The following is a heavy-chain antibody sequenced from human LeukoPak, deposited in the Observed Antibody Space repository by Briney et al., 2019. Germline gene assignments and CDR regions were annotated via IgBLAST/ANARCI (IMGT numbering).Heavy chain of an antibody. V-gene: IGHV1-2*02. CDR3: ARDRADIAAGWFDP. Sequence: ASVKVSCKASGYTFTGYYMRWVRQAPGQGLEWMGWINPNSGGTNYAQKFQGRVTMTRDTSISTAYMELSRLRSDDTAVYYCARDRADIAAGWFDPWGQGTLVTVSS. CDR2: INPNSGGT. CDR1: GYTFTGYY. J-gene: IGHJ5*02. D-gene: IGHD6-13*01.